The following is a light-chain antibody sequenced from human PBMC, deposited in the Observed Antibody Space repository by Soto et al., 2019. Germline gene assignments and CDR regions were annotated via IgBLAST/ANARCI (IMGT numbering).Light chain of an antibody. CDR2: AAS. J-gene: IGKJ3*01. CDR1: QSISSGS. V-gene: IGKV3-20*01. Sequence: VLTQSPGTLSLSPGERATLSCRASQSISSGSLAWYQQKPGQAPRLLIFAASARVTGIPDRFSGSGSGTGFTLTISSLEPEDFAVYYCQHYGSSPPFTFGPGTKVDIK. CDR3: QHYGSSPPFT.